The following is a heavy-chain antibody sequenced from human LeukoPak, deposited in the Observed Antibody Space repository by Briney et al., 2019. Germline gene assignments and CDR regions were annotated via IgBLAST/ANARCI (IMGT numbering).Heavy chain of an antibody. V-gene: IGHV4-59*08. Sequence: PSETLSLTCTVFGGSINGYYWSWIRQPPGKGLEWIGYIYYSGNTNYNPSLKGRVSISVDTSKNQFSLNLSSVTAADAAVYYCARLHFAAAEEFDPWGQGTLVTVSS. J-gene: IGHJ5*02. CDR3: ARLHFAAAEEFDP. CDR2: IYYSGNT. D-gene: IGHD6-13*01. CDR1: GGSINGYY.